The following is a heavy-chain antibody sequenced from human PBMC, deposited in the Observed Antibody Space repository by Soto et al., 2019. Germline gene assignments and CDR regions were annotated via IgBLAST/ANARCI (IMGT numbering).Heavy chain of an antibody. J-gene: IGHJ5*02. CDR2: IYTSGST. D-gene: IGHD6-19*01. Sequence: XATLSLSCTVSGGSISSYYWSWIRQPAGKGLEWIGRIYTSGSTNYNPSLKSRVTMSVDTSKNQFSLKLSSVTAADTAVYYCARDLGVAANRDWFDPWGQGTLVTVSS. V-gene: IGHV4-4*07. CDR1: GGSISSYY. CDR3: ARDLGVAANRDWFDP.